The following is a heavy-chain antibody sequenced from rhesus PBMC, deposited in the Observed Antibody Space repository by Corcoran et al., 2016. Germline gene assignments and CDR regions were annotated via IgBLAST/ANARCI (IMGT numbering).Heavy chain of an antibody. V-gene: IGHV5-2*01. Sequence: EVQLVQSGAEVKRPGESLKISCKTSGYSFTSYLLSWVRQMPEKGLEWIVAMDPMESDTQYVSAFHGQVTISADKAISTAYLQWSSMKASDSATYYCAKDYDYVNRFDVWGPGVLGTVSS. CDR3: AKDYDYVNRFDV. CDR2: MDPMESDT. CDR1: GYSFTSYL. D-gene: IGHD3-40*01. J-gene: IGHJ5-1*01.